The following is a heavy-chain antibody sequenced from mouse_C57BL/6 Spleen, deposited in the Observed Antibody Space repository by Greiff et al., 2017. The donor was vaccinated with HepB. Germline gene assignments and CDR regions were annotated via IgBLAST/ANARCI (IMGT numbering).Heavy chain of an antibody. J-gene: IGHJ2*01. D-gene: IGHD1-1*01. CDR2: ISDGGSYT. V-gene: IGHV5-4*01. CDR3: AREGIYYYGSLDY. Sequence: EVQRVESGGGLVKPGGSLKLSCAASGFTFSSYAMSWVRQTPEKRLEWVATISDGGSYTYYPDNVKGRFTISRDNAKNNLYLQMSHLKSEDTAMYYCAREGIYYYGSLDYWGQGTTLTVSS. CDR1: GFTFSSYA.